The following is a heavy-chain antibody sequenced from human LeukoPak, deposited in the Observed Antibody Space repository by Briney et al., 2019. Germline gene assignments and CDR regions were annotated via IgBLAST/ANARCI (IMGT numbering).Heavy chain of an antibody. CDR1: GFTFDDYA. V-gene: IGHV3-9*01. Sequence: GGSLRLSCAASGFTFDDYAMHWVRQAPGKGLEWASGISWNSGSIGYADSVKGRFTISRDNAKNSLYLQMNSLRAEDTALYYCAKSFRRYYFDYWGQGTLVTVSS. CDR2: ISWNSGSI. J-gene: IGHJ4*02. CDR3: AKSFRRYYFDY. D-gene: IGHD3-16*01.